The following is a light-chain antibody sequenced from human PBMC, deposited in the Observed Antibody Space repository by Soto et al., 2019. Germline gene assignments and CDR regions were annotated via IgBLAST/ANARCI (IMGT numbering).Light chain of an antibody. CDR1: QSVSNNY. CDR2: GAS. CDR3: HQYDNAPQT. J-gene: IGKJ2*01. V-gene: IGKV3-20*01. Sequence: EIVLTQSPGTLSLSPGERAALSCRASQSVSNNYLTWYQQKPGQAPRLLIYGASNRATGIPDRFSGSGSGTDFTLTISRLEPEDFAVYYCHQYDNAPQTYGQGTKVDIK.